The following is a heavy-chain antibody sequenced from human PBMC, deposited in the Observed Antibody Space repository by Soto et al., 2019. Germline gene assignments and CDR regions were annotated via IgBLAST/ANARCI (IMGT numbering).Heavy chain of an antibody. CDR3: TTDYSSGWYANWFDP. CDR2: IKSKTDGGTT. D-gene: IGHD6-19*01. Sequence: GGSLRLSCAASGFTFSNAWMSWVRQAPGKGLEWVGRIKSKTDGGTTDYAAPVKGRFTISRDDSKNTLYLQMNSLKTEDTAVYYCTTDYSSGWYANWFDPWGQGTLVTVSS. J-gene: IGHJ5*02. V-gene: IGHV3-15*01. CDR1: GFTFSNAW.